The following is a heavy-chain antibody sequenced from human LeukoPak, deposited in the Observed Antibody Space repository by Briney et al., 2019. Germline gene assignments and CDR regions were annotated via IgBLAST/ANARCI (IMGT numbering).Heavy chain of an antibody. V-gene: IGHV4-59*01. J-gene: IGHJ6*02. Sequence: PSETLSLTCTVSGGSISSYYWSWIRQPPGKGLEWIEYIYYSGSTNYNPSLKSRVTISVDTSKNQFSLKLSSVTAADTAVYYCARDWVTPYSSSWYGFGYYYGMDVWGQGTTVTVSS. CDR1: GGSISSYY. CDR3: ARDWVTPYSSSWYGFGYYYGMDV. CDR2: IYYSGST. D-gene: IGHD6-13*01.